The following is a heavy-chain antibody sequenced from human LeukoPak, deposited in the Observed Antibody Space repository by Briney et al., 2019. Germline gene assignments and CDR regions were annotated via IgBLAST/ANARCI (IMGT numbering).Heavy chain of an antibody. V-gene: IGHV1-2*02. J-gene: IGHJ4*02. Sequence: GASVKVSCKASGYTFIAYQMHWVRQAPGQGLEWMGWISPKSGDLSYAQKFQGRVTMTRDTSISIAYMELSSLRSEDTAVYYCARGYSGSYPNFDYWGQGTLVTVSS. D-gene: IGHD1-26*01. CDR2: ISPKSGDL. CDR1: GYTFIAYQ. CDR3: ARGYSGSYPNFDY.